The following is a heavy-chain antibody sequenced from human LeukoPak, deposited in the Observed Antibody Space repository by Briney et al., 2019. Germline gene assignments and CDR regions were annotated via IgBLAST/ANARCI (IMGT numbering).Heavy chain of an antibody. V-gene: IGHV3-48*03. D-gene: IGHD6-19*01. CDR3: ARARSAVAGTGNFDC. CDR1: GFTFSNYK. J-gene: IGHJ4*02. CDR2: ISDSGSSI. Sequence: GGSLRLSCSASGFTFSNYKMNWVRQAPGKGLEWVSSISDSGSSINYADSVKGRFTISRDNEENSLYLQMNSLRAEDTATYYCARARSAVAGTGNFDCWGQGTLVTVPS.